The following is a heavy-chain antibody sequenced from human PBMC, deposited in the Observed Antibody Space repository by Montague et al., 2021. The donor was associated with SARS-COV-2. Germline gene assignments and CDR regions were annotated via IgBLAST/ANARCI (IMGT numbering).Heavy chain of an antibody. Sequence: CAISGDSVSRNDIAWNWFRQSPSRGLEWLGRTFYRSEWNYHYADSVKSRITIDPDTSKNQVSLQLRSVTPEDTAVYFCARVRHLERGMDVWGQETTVTVSS. D-gene: IGHD1-1*01. CDR3: ARVRHLERGMDV. V-gene: IGHV6-1*01. CDR2: TFYRSEWNY. CDR1: GDSVSRNDIA. J-gene: IGHJ6*02.